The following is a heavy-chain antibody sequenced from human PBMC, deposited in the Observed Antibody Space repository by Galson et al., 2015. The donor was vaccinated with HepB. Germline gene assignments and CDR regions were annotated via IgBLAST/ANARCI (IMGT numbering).Heavy chain of an antibody. D-gene: IGHD2-15*01. CDR3: ARDLVAVVAATLSYSGMDV. Sequence: SLRLSCAASGFTVSSNYMSWVRQAPGKGLEWVSVIYSGGSTYYADSVKGRFTISRDNSKNTLYLQMNSLRAEDTAVYYCARDLVAVVAATLSYSGMDVWGQGTTVTVSS. CDR1: GFTVSSNY. V-gene: IGHV3-53*01. J-gene: IGHJ6*02. CDR2: IYSGGST.